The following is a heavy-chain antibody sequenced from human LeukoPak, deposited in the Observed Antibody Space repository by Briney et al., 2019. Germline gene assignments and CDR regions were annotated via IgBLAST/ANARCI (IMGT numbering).Heavy chain of an antibody. Sequence: SETLSLTCTVSGGSIGSYYWSWIRQPAGKGLEWIGRIYSSGSTNYNPSLKSRVTMSVDTSKNQFSLKLSSVTAADTAVYYCARDGLGSRPLDYWGQGTLVTVSS. CDR2: IYSSGST. CDR3: ARDGLGSRPLDY. D-gene: IGHD2-15*01. CDR1: GGSIGSYY. J-gene: IGHJ4*02. V-gene: IGHV4-4*07.